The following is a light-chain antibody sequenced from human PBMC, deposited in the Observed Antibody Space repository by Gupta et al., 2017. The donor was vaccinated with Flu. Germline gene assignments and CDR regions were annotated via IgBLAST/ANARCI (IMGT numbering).Light chain of an antibody. CDR2: AAA. Sequence: PGQRATLSCRASQSLGRGYLAWYQQRPGQAPRLLIYAAATRASGVPDRFTGSGSGTGFTLAISRLEAEDFAVYYCQQYETTPYTFGQGTRLELK. CDR1: QSLGRGY. CDR3: QQYETTPYT. V-gene: IGKV3-20*01. J-gene: IGKJ2*01.